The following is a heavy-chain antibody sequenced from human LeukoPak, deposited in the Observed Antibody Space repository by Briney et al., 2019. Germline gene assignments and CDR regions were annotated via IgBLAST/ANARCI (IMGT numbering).Heavy chain of an antibody. CDR1: GFTFSSYW. J-gene: IGHJ4*02. Sequence: LPGGSLRLSCAPSGFTFSSYWMTWVRQAPGRGLEWVANINQVGNETYYVDSVKGRFTISRDNAKNSLFLQMNSLRAEDTAVHYCARDYGDYWGQGTLVTVSS. V-gene: IGHV3-7*01. CDR3: ARDYGDY. D-gene: IGHD3-10*01. CDR2: INQVGNET.